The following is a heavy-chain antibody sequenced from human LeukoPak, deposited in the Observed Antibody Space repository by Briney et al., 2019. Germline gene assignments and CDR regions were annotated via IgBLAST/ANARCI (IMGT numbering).Heavy chain of an antibody. V-gene: IGHV4-39*01. CDR1: GGSISSSSYY. Sequence: SETLSLTCTVSGGSISSSSYYWGWIRQPPGKELEWIGSIYYSGSTYYNPSPKSRVTISVDTSKNQFSLKLSSVTAADTAVYYCATHYYGSGKSYNWFGPWGQGTLVTVSS. CDR2: IYYSGST. D-gene: IGHD3-10*01. J-gene: IGHJ5*02. CDR3: ATHYYGSGKSYNWFGP.